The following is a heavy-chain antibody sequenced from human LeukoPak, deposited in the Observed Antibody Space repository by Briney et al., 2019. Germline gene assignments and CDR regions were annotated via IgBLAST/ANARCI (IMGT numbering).Heavy chain of an antibody. CDR2: ISGGGGTT. J-gene: IGHJ4*02. CDR3: AKDREGLSSGYDLEYFDY. CDR1: GFTFSSYA. Sequence: GGSLGLSCAASGFTFSSYAMNWVRQAPGKGLEWVSAISGGGGTTYYADSVKGRFTISRDNSKNTLFLQMNSLRAEDTAVYYCAKDREGLSSGYDLEYFDYWGQGTLVTVSS. D-gene: IGHD5-12*01. V-gene: IGHV3-23*01.